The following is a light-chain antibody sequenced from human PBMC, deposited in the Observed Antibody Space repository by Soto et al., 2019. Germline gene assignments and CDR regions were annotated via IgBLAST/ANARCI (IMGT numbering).Light chain of an antibody. CDR1: DNIAPW. Sequence: DIQMTQSPSTLSASVGDRVAITCRASDNIAPWVAWYQQKPGTAPKLLIYKASTLESGVPSRFSGSRSGTEFTLTVSSLQPDDFATYYCQQYNDSFPYTFGQGTRLEIK. V-gene: IGKV1-5*03. J-gene: IGKJ5*01. CDR3: QQYNDSFPYT. CDR2: KAS.